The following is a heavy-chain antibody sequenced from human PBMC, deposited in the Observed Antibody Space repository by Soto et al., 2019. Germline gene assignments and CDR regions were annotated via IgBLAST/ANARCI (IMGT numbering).Heavy chain of an antibody. CDR1: GGTFSSYA. V-gene: IGHV1-69*01. CDR2: IIPIFGTA. Sequence: QVQLVQSGAEVKKPGSSVKVSCKASGGTFSSYAISWVRQAPGQGLEWMGGIIPIFGTANYAQKFQGRVTITADESTSTAYMELSSLRSEDTAVYYCAREGGRAYCGGDCYVGYFDYWGQGTLVTVSS. D-gene: IGHD2-21*02. CDR3: AREGGRAYCGGDCYVGYFDY. J-gene: IGHJ4*02.